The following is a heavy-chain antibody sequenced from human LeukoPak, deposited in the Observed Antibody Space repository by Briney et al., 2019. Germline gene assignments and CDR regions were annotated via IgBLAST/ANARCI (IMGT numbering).Heavy chain of an antibody. CDR3: ARLDDILTGYPNGAFDI. J-gene: IGHJ3*02. V-gene: IGHV5-51*01. Sequence: GESLKISCKGSGYSFTSYWIGWVRQMPGKGLEWMGIICPGDSDTRYSPSFQGQVTISADKSVSTAYLQWSSLKASDTAMYYCARLDDILTGYPNGAFDIWGQGTMVTVSS. CDR1: GYSFTSYW. CDR2: ICPGDSDT. D-gene: IGHD3-9*01.